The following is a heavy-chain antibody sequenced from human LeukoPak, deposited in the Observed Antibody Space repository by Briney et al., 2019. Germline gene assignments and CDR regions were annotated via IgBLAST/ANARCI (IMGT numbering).Heavy chain of an antibody. Sequence: PGASVKVSCKASGYTFTGYYMHWVRQAPGQGLEWMGWINPNSGGTNYAQKFQGRGTMTRDTSISTAYMELSRLRSDDTAVYYCARGRLYRSGWYGSGWFDPWGQGTLVTVSS. CDR3: ARGRLYRSGWYGSGWFDP. D-gene: IGHD6-19*01. CDR1: GYTFTGYY. CDR2: INPNSGGT. J-gene: IGHJ5*02. V-gene: IGHV1-2*02.